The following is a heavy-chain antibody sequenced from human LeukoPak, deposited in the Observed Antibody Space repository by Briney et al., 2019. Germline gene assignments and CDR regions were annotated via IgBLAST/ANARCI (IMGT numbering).Heavy chain of an antibody. CDR2: ISSSSSYI. CDR1: GFTFSSYS. V-gene: IGHV3-21*01. J-gene: IGHJ6*02. D-gene: IGHD1-26*01. CDR3: ARLGSASYGMDV. Sequence: PGGSLRLSCAASGFTFSSYSMNWVRQAPGKGLEWVSSISSSSSYIYYADSVKGRFTISRDNAKNSLYLQMNSLRAEDTAVYYCARLGSASYGMDVWGQGTTVTVSS.